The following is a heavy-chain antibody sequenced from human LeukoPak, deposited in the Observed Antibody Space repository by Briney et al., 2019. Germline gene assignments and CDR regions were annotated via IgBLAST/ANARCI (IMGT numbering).Heavy chain of an antibody. Sequence: GGSLRLSCAASGFTFSSYEMNWVRQAPGKGLEWVSYISSSGSTIYYADSVKGRFTISRDNAKNSLYLQMNSLRAEDTAVYYCAREEIRNAFFLDGWGQGTLVSVSS. D-gene: IGHD3-3*01. CDR3: AREEIRNAFFLDG. V-gene: IGHV3-48*03. CDR1: GFTFSSYE. CDR2: ISSSGSTI. J-gene: IGHJ4*02.